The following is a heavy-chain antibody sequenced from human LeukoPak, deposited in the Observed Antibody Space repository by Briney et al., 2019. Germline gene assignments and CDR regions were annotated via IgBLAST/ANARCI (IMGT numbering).Heavy chain of an antibody. CDR3: ARDSSSWTYNWFDP. CDR1: GGTFVSYA. J-gene: IGHJ5*02. V-gene: IGHV1-69*01. CDR2: IIPIFGTA. Sequence: SVKVSCKASGGTFVSYAISWVRQAPGQGLERMGGIIPIFGTANYAQKFQGRVTITADESTSTAYMELSSLRSEDTAVYYCARDSSSWTYNWFDPWGQGTLVTVSS. D-gene: IGHD6-13*01.